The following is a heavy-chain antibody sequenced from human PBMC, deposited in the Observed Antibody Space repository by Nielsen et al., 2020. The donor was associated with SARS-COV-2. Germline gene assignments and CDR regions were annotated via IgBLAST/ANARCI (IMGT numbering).Heavy chain of an antibody. CDR3: ARDSGSLDAFDI. J-gene: IGHJ3*02. V-gene: IGHV3-53*04. CDR2: IYSGGST. Sequence: GESLKISCAASGFTVSSNYMSWVRQAPGKGLEWVSVIYSGGSTYYADSVKGRFTISRHNSKNTLYLQMNSLRAEDTAVYYCARDSGSLDAFDIWGQGTMVTVSS. CDR1: GFTVSSNY. D-gene: IGHD1-26*01.